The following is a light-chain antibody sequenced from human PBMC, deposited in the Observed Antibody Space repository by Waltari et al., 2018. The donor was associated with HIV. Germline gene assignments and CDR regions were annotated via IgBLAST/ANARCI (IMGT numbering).Light chain of an antibody. CDR2: SND. J-gene: IGLJ3*02. CDR1: SYNIGSNT. Sequence: QSVLTQPPSASGTPGQRVTISCSGSSYNIGSNTVSWYHQVPGTAPKVLIYSNDDRPSGVPDRFSGSKSGTSASLAISGLQSEDEADYYCATWDDSLNGWVFGGGTKVTVL. V-gene: IGLV1-44*01. CDR3: ATWDDSLNGWV.